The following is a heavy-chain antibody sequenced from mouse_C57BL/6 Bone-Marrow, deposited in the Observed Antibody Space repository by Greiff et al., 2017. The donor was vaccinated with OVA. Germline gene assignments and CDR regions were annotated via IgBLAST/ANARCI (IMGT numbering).Heavy chain of an antibody. CDR3: ARESYSNYEGWYFDV. CDR2: ISDGGSYT. Sequence: EVNVVESGGGLVKPGGSLKLSCAASGFTFSSYAMSWVRQTPEKRLEWVATISDGGSYTYYPDNVKGRFTISRDNAKNNLYLQMSHLKSEDTAMYYCARESYSNYEGWYFDVWGTGTTVTVSS. V-gene: IGHV5-4*01. D-gene: IGHD2-5*01. CDR1: GFTFSSYA. J-gene: IGHJ1*03.